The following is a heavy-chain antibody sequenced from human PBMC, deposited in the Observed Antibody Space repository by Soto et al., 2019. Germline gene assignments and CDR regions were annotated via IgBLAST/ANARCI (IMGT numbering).Heavy chain of an antibody. CDR1: GGSISSNNYY. CDR3: ARLSYDFWTGHGDY. V-gene: IGHV4-39*01. J-gene: IGHJ4*02. Sequence: PSETLSLTCTVSGGSISSNNYYWGWIRQVPGTGLELIGTIYYSGNTFYNPSLKSRVTISVDTPKNQFSLNLHSVTAADTALYYCARLSYDFWTGHGDYWAQGTLVTVSS. CDR2: IYYSGNT. D-gene: IGHD3-3*01.